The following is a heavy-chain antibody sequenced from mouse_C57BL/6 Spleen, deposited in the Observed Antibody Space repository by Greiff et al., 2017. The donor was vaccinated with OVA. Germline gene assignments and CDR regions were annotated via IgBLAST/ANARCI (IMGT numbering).Heavy chain of an antibody. D-gene: IGHD2-1*01. CDR1: GYTFTSYW. Sequence: VQLQQPGTELVKPGASVKLSCKASGYTFTSYWMHWVKQRPGQGLEWIGNINPSNGGTNYNEKFKSKATLTVDKSSSTAYMQLSSLTSEDSAVYYCARSRGNFPYAMDYWGQGTSVTVSS. CDR3: ARSRGNFPYAMDY. V-gene: IGHV1-53*01. CDR2: INPSNGGT. J-gene: IGHJ4*01.